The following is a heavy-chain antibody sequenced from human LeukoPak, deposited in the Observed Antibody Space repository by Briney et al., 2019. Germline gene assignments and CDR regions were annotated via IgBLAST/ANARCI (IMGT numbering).Heavy chain of an antibody. D-gene: IGHD2-21*02. CDR3: ARVGSTDGPHVFDI. Sequence: GGSLRLSCAASGFTFSSYWMDWVRQAPGKGLVWVSGINSDGRMTRYAESVKGRFTISRDNAKNTLYLQMNSLRAEDTSVYYCARVGSTDGPHVFDIWGQGTMVTVSS. CDR1: GFTFSSYW. J-gene: IGHJ3*02. CDR2: INSDGRMT. V-gene: IGHV3-74*01.